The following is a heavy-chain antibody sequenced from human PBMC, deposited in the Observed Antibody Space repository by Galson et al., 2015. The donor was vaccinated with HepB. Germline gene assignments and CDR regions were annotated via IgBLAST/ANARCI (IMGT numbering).Heavy chain of an antibody. CDR1: GYTFTSYA. J-gene: IGHJ4*02. Sequence: SVKVSCKASGYTFTSYAMHWVRQAPGQRLEWMGWVNAGNGNTKYSQKFQGRVTITRDTSASTAYMELSSLRSEDTAVYYCARVVGSSWGFDYWGQGTLVTVSS. V-gene: IGHV1-3*01. CDR3: ARVVGSSWGFDY. CDR2: VNAGNGNT. D-gene: IGHD6-13*01.